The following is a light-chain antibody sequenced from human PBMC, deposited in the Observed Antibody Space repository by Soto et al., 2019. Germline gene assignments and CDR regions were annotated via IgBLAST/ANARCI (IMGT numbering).Light chain of an antibody. V-gene: IGKV3D-20*02. CDR3: QQRSSSPAEIT. CDR2: DAS. J-gene: IGKJ1*01. Sequence: LKDSPGALSVTKGDSAGRCCIPIKSVSNNYLAWYQQKPGQAPRLLIYDASNRATGIPARFSGSGSVTDLNPTIRRLQPADYAVYYGQQRSSSPAEITLGQGTKVEIK. CDR1: KSVSNNY.